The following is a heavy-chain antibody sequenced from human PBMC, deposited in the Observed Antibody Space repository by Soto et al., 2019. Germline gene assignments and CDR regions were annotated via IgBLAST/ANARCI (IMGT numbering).Heavy chain of an antibody. CDR3: ARVASGDFWSGYYTRYYYYYYGMDV. CDR1: GFTFSSYW. V-gene: IGHV3-7*01. CDR2: IKQDGSEK. Sequence: RRLSCAASGFTFSSYWMSWVRQAPGKGLEWVANIKQDGSEKYYVDSVKGRFTISRDNAKNSLYLQMNSLRAEDTAVYYCARVASGDFWSGYYTRYYYYYYGMDVWGQGTTVTVSS. D-gene: IGHD3-3*01. J-gene: IGHJ6*02.